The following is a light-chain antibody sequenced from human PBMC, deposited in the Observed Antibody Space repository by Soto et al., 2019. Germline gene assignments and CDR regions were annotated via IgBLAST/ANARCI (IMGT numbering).Light chain of an antibody. Sequence: DIQMTQCPSSLSASVGDRVTITCQASQDISNYLNWYQQKPGKAPKLLIYDASNLETGVPSRFSGSGSGTDFTFTISSLQPEDIVTYYCQQYDNLLLTFGGGTKVEIK. CDR3: QQYDNLLLT. J-gene: IGKJ4*01. CDR2: DAS. CDR1: QDISNY. V-gene: IGKV1-33*01.